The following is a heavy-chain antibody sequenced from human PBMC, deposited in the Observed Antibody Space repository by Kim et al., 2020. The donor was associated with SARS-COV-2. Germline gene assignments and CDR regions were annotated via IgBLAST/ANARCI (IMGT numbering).Heavy chain of an antibody. Sequence: GGSLRLSCAASGVTFGNYAMHWVRQAPGKGLEWVTVISYDGNNKYYVDSVKGRFTISRDNSKNTLYLQMNSLRAEDTAIYYCTRDYALNSKWYFDLWGRGTLVTVSS. CDR2: ISYDGNNK. CDR1: GVTFGNYA. CDR3: TRDYALNSKWYFDL. V-gene: IGHV3-30*04. J-gene: IGHJ2*01. D-gene: IGHD2-21*01.